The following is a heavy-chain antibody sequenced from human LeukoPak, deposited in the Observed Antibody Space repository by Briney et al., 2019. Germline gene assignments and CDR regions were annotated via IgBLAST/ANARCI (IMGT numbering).Heavy chain of an antibody. D-gene: IGHD3-9*01. CDR3: ARRSPLRYDAFDI. Sequence: GASVKVSCKASGYTFSNYAMNWVRQAPGQGLEWMGWINTNTGKPTYAPGFTGRFVFSLDTSVSTAYLQISRLKAEDTAIYYCARRSPLRYDAFDIWGQGTMVTVSS. J-gene: IGHJ3*02. V-gene: IGHV7-4-1*02. CDR2: INTNTGKP. CDR1: GYTFSNYA.